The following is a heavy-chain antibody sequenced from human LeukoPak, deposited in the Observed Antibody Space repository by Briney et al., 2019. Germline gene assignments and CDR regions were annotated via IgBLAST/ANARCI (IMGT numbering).Heavy chain of an antibody. CDR2: IYYSGST. D-gene: IGHD6-19*01. J-gene: IGHJ6*02. Sequence: SQTLSPTCTVSGRSISSYYWSWIRQPPGKGLEWIGYIYYSGSTNYNPSLKSRVTISVDTSKNQFSLKLSSVTAADTAVYYCARSYSSGWSPLSYYGMDVWGQGTTVTVSS. CDR1: GRSISSYY. CDR3: ARSYSSGWSPLSYYGMDV. V-gene: IGHV4-59*01.